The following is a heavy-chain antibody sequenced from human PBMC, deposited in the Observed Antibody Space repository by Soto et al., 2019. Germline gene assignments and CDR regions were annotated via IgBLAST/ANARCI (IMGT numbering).Heavy chain of an antibody. CDR3: ARSWGLYCSSSTCYSPWFDP. D-gene: IGHD2-2*01. CDR1: GFTFNSHE. J-gene: IGHJ5*02. V-gene: IGHV3-48*03. CDR2: ISSSGGSI. Sequence: EVQLVESGGGLVQPGGSLRLSCAGSGFTFNSHEMTWVRQAPGKGLEWISSISSSGGSIYYADSVKGRFTVSRDNAKNSLYLQMNSLRAEDTAVYYCARSWGLYCSSSTCYSPWFDPWGRGTLVTVSS.